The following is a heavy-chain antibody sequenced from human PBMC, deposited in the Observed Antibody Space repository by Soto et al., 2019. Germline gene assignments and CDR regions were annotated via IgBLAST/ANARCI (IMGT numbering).Heavy chain of an antibody. Sequence: PSETLSLTCTVSGGSISSYYWSWIRQPPGKGLEWIGYIYYSGSTNYSPSLKSRITISVDTSKNQLSLKLSSVTAADTAVYYCARLAYYFDNTPSHRYPDYWGHGTLVT. CDR2: IYYSGST. CDR1: GGSISSYY. D-gene: IGHD3-22*01. J-gene: IGHJ4*01. V-gene: IGHV4-59*01. CDR3: ARLAYYFDNTPSHRYPDY.